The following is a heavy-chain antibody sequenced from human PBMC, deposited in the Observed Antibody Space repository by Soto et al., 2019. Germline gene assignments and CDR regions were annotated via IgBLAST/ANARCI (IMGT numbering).Heavy chain of an antibody. CDR3: AGGWVQPPFFFHFDS. J-gene: IGHJ4*02. D-gene: IGHD5-18*01. Sequence: QVQLVQSGAEVKKPGSSVKVSCKASGGTFSSYAISWVRQAPGQGLEWMGGIIPIFGTANYAQKFQGRVTIAADKSPSTASMGLSSLRSEDTAVHYCAGGWVQPPFFFHFDSWGQGTLVTVSS. V-gene: IGHV1-69*14. CDR2: IIPIFGTA. CDR1: GGTFSSYA.